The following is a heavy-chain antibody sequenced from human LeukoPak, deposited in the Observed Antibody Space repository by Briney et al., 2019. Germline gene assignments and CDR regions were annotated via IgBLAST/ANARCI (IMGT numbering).Heavy chain of an antibody. J-gene: IGHJ4*02. V-gene: IGHV3-48*04. Sequence: GALVLSYAASGFTFSSYSMNWVRPAPGRGLEWGSYISSSGSTIYYADSVKGRYTISRDNAKNSLYLQMNSLRAEDTAVYYCARVQVAAMVYFDYWGQGTLVTVSS. CDR2: ISSSGSTI. CDR1: GFTFSSYS. CDR3: ARVQVAAMVYFDY. D-gene: IGHD5-18*01.